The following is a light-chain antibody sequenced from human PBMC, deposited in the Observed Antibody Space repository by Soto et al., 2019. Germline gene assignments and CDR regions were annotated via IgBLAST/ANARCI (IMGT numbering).Light chain of an antibody. CDR3: SSYGGFNDVL. CDR1: SSDVGEYKY. Sequence: QSALTQPPSASGSPGQSVTISCTGSSSDVGEYKYVSWYQQHPGKAPKLIIYEVSKRPSGIPGRFSGSKSGSTASLTVAGLQAADEADYYCSSYGGFNDVLFGGATKVTVL. CDR2: EVS. J-gene: IGLJ2*01. V-gene: IGLV2-8*01.